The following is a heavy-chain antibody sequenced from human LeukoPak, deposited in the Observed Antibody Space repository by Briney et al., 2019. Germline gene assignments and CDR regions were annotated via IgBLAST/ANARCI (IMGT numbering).Heavy chain of an antibody. D-gene: IGHD3-16*01. CDR3: ARALRLGEFPPDYYYGVDV. CDR2: INHSGST. V-gene: IGHV4-34*01. Sequence: SETLSLTCAVYGGSFSGYYWSWIRQPPGKGLEWIGEINHSGSTNYNPSLKSRVTISVDTSKNQFSLKLSSVTAADTAVYYCARALRLGEFPPDYYYGVDVWGKGTTVTVSS. J-gene: IGHJ6*04. CDR1: GGSFSGYY.